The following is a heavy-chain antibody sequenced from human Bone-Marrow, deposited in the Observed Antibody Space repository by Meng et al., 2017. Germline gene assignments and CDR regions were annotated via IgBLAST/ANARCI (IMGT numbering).Heavy chain of an antibody. CDR3: AREGDSSGPNFDY. CDR2: INSDGSST. J-gene: IGHJ4*02. D-gene: IGHD6-19*01. V-gene: IGHV3/OR16-13*01. CDR1: GFTFSSYW. Sequence: EVQLLESGGGLVQPGGSLRLSCTASGFTFSSYWMHWVRQAPGKGLVWVSRINSDGSSTSYADSMKGQFTISRDNAKNTLYLQMNSLRAEDMAVYYCAREGDSSGPNFDYWGQGTLVTVSS.